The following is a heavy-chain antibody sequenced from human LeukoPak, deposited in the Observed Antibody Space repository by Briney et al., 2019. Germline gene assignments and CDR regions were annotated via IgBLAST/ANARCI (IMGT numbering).Heavy chain of an antibody. V-gene: IGHV3-66*04. CDR2: IYSGGST. D-gene: IGHD5-12*01. J-gene: IGHJ3*02. Sequence: GVSLRLSCAASGFTVSSNYMSWVRQAPGKGLEWVSVIYSGGSTYYADSVKGRFTISRDNSKNTLYLQMNSLRAEDTAVYYCARQNVDSGDAFDIWSQGTMVSVSS. CDR1: GFTVSSNY. CDR3: ARQNVDSGDAFDI.